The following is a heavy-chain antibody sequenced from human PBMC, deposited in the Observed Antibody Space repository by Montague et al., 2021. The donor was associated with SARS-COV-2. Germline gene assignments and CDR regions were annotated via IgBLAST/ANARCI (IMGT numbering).Heavy chain of an antibody. Sequence: TLSLTCTVSGGSINSGSYYWSWIRQPAGKGLEWIGRISISGSTNYNPSLKSRVTISVDTSKNQFSLKLSSVTAADTAVYYCARDIAVAGLFDYWGQGTLVTVPS. D-gene: IGHD6-19*01. CDR1: GGSINSGSYY. J-gene: IGHJ4*02. CDR2: ISISGST. CDR3: ARDIAVAGLFDY. V-gene: IGHV4-61*02.